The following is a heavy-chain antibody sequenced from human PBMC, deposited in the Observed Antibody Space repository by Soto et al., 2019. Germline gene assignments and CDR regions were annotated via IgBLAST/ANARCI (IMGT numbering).Heavy chain of an antibody. Sequence: GGSLSLSCAASGFTFSSYAMHWVRQAPGKGLEWVGVMSYDGNTKYFADYVKGRFTISRDNSKSTLYVQMDSLRTEDTAVYYCAGGFYLDLWGLGTLVTVSS. J-gene: IGHJ4*02. D-gene: IGHD2-15*01. CDR3: AGGFYLDL. CDR2: MSYDGNTK. CDR1: GFTFSSYA. V-gene: IGHV3-30-3*01.